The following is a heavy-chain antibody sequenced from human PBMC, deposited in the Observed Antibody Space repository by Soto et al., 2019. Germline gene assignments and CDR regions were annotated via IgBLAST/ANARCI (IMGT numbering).Heavy chain of an antibody. V-gene: IGHV3-74*01. Sequence: EVPLVESGGGLVQPGGSLRLSCAASGFTFSSYWMHWVRQAPGKGLVWVSRINSDGSSTSYADSVKGRFTISRDNAKNTLYLQMNSLRAEDTAVYYCASQLLSPVFRGYWGQGTLVTVSS. CDR1: GFTFSSYW. D-gene: IGHD2-2*01. CDR3: ASQLLSPVFRGY. J-gene: IGHJ4*02. CDR2: INSDGSST.